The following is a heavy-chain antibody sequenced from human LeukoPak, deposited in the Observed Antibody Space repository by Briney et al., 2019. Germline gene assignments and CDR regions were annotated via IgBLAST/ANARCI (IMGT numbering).Heavy chain of an antibody. Sequence: GASVKVSCKASGYTFTSYGIGWVRQAPGQGLEWMGWISAYNGNTNYAQKLQGRVTMTTDTSTSTAYMELRSLRSDDTAAYYCAREPSPGIAVAGTNYWGQGTLVTVSS. CDR2: ISAYNGNT. D-gene: IGHD6-19*01. V-gene: IGHV1-18*01. CDR3: AREPSPGIAVAGTNY. CDR1: GYTFTSYG. J-gene: IGHJ4*02.